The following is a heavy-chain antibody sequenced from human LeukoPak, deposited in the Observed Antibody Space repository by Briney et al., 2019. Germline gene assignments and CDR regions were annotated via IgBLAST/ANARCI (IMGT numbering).Heavy chain of an antibody. CDR3: ARTFCSGGNCFHFDY. CDR1: GASINSYY. J-gene: IGHJ4*02. D-gene: IGHD2-15*01. V-gene: IGHV4-4*07. Sequence: PSETLSLTCTVSGASINSYYFTWIRQPAGKGLEWIGRVFSDGATDYNPSLQSRVTMSLDTSKNQVSLKLSSVAAADKAVYYCARTFCSGGNCFHFDYWGQGTLVTVSS. CDR2: VFSDGAT.